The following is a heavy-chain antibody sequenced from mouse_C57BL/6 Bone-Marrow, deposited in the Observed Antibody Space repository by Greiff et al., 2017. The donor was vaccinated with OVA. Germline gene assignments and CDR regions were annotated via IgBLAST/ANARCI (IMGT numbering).Heavy chain of an antibody. CDR2: IDPETGGT. D-gene: IGHD2-5*01. V-gene: IGHV1-15*01. CDR1: GYTFTDYE. CDR3: TRVYSNYYSVDY. Sequence: QVQLQQSGAELVRPGASVTLSCKASGYTFTDYEMHWVKQTPVHGLEWIGAIDPETGGTAYNQKFKGKAILTADKSSSTAYMELRRLTSDDAAVYYCTRVYSNYYSVDYWGQGTSVTVSS. J-gene: IGHJ4*01.